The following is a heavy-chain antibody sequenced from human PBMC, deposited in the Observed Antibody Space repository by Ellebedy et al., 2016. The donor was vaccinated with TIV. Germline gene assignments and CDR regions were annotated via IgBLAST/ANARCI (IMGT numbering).Heavy chain of an antibody. CDR1: AFSFRSYW. CDR2: IYQYGSNQ. CDR3: ARRGSYGDYAVQINSWFDR. V-gene: IGHV3-7*01. Sequence: PEGSLRLSCVASAFSFRSYWMSWVRQAPGKGLEWVANIYQYGSNQYYVDSVKGRFTISRANANKSLFLQMNSLRGEDTAVYYCARRGSYGDYAVQINSWFDRWGRGTLVTVSS. D-gene: IGHD4-17*01. J-gene: IGHJ5*02.